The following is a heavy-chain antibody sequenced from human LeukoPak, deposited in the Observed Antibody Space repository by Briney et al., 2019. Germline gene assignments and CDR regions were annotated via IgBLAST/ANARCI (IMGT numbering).Heavy chain of an antibody. V-gene: IGHV3-53*01. J-gene: IGHJ5*02. CDR1: GFTFSGYA. D-gene: IGHD1-1*01. Sequence: GGSLRLSCAASGFTFSGYAMSWVRQAPGKGLEWVSVIYSGGTTYYADSVKGRFTTSRDISNNTPYLQMNSLRADGTAVYYCARLQGNWFIPAWGQGTLVTVSS. CDR3: ARLQGNWFIPA. CDR2: IYSGGTT.